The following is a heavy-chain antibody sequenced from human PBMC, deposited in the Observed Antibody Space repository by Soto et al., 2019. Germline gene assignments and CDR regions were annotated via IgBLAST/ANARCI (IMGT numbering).Heavy chain of an antibody. V-gene: IGHV3-11*06. Sequence: GGSLRLSCAASGFTFSDYYMSWIRQAPGEGLEWVSYISSSSSYTNYADSVKGRFTISRDNAKNSLYLQMNSLRAEDTAVYYCARATMVRGVPANLDVWGQGTTVTVSS. CDR3: ARATMVRGVPANLDV. CDR2: ISSSSSYT. CDR1: GFTFSDYY. J-gene: IGHJ6*02. D-gene: IGHD3-10*01.